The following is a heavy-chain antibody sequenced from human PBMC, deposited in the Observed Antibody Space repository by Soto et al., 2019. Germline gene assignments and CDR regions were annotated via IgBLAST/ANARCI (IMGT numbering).Heavy chain of an antibody. D-gene: IGHD6-13*01. Sequence: QVQLVESGGGVVQPGRSLRLSCAASGFTFSSYGMHWVRQAPGKGLEWVAVIWYDGSNKYYADSVKGRFTISRDNSKNXLYLQMNSLRAEDTAVYYCARDAGGIAAAGTYFDYWGQGTLVTVSS. J-gene: IGHJ4*02. CDR3: ARDAGGIAAAGTYFDY. CDR1: GFTFSSYG. CDR2: IWYDGSNK. V-gene: IGHV3-33*01.